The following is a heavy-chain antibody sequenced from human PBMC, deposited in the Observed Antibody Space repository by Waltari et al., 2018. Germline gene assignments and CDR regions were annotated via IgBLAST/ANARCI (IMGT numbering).Heavy chain of an antibody. CDR1: GGSFRGYY. CDR3: ARGLQGTIFGAASNWFDP. CDR2: INHRGST. Sequence: VQLQQWGAGLLKPSETLSLTCAVYGGSFRGYYWSWIRPPPGRGLEWIGEINHRGSTNYNPSLKSRVTISVDTSKNQFSLKLSSVTAADTAVYYCARGLQGTIFGAASNWFDPWGQGTLVTVSS. V-gene: IGHV4-34*01. J-gene: IGHJ5*02. D-gene: IGHD3-3*01.